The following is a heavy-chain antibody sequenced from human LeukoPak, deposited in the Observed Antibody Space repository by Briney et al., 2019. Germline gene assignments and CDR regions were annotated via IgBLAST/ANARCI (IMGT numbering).Heavy chain of an antibody. CDR1: GYTFTGYY. CDR2: IIPIFGIP. Sequence: AASVKVSCKASGYTFTGYYMHWVRQAPGQGLEWMGGIIPIFGIPDSAQKFQGRLTITADESTSIAYMELSSPRSEDTAVYYCARGDTDMASYDYWGQGTLVTVSS. J-gene: IGHJ4*02. D-gene: IGHD5-18*01. CDR3: ARGDTDMASYDY. V-gene: IGHV1-69*13.